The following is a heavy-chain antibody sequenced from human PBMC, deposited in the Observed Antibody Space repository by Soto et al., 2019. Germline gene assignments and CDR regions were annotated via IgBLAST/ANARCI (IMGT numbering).Heavy chain of an antibody. CDR1: GFTLSSYA. V-gene: IGHV3-23*01. CDR3: AKAKYYDILTGYPTWYYFDY. J-gene: IGHJ4*02. CDR2: ISGSGGST. Sequence: GGSLRLSCAASGFTLSSYAMSWVRQAPGKGLEWVSAISGSGGSTYYADSVKGRFTISRDNSKNTLYLQMNSLRAEDTAVYYCAKAKYYDILTGYPTWYYFDYWGQGTLVTVSS. D-gene: IGHD3-9*01.